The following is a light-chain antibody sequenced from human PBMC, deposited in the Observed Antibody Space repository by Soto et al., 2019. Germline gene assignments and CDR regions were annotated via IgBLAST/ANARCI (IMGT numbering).Light chain of an antibody. CDR3: QQYNDWPRT. V-gene: IGKV3-11*01. J-gene: IGKJ4*01. CDR2: DSS. CDR1: QSVSTY. Sequence: EIVLTQSPATLSLSPGDRASLSCRASQSVSTYLAWYQQKPGQAPRLLIYDSSNRAAGIPARFSGSGSGTEFTLTISSLQSEDVAVYFCQQYNDWPRTFGGGTRVEIK.